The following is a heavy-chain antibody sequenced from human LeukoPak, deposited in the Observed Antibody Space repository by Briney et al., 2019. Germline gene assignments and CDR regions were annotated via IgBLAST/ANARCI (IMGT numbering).Heavy chain of an antibody. CDR1: GFTFSSYG. D-gene: IGHD3-10*01. J-gene: IGHJ4*02. CDR2: IRHDGSNR. Sequence: GGSLRLSCAASGFTFSSYGMHWVRQAPGKGLEWVAFIRHDGSNRYYADSVKGRFTISRDNSKNTLYPQTNSLRAEDTAVYYCAKNAVLLWFGDPHLYFDYWGQGTLVTVSS. CDR3: AKNAVLLWFGDPHLYFDY. V-gene: IGHV3-30*02.